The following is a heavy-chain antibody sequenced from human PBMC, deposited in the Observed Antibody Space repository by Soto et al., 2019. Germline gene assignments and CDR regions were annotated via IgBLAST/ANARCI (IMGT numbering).Heavy chain of an antibody. CDR1: GFSFSGYT. V-gene: IGHV3-74*01. J-gene: IGHJ1*01. Sequence: PGGSLRLSCAASGFSFSGYTMNWVRQTQGKGLEWVAGINGDGTITAYADSVKGRFTISRDNAKSTLYLQMNSLTIEDTALYYCVRDFRWGQGTLVTVSS. CDR2: INGDGTIT. CDR3: VRDFR.